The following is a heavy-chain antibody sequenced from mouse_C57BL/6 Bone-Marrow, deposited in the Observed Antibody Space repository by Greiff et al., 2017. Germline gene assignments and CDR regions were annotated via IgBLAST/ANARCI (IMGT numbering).Heavy chain of an antibody. CDR2: ILPGSGST. CDR1: GYTFTGYW. CDR3: ARGAY. V-gene: IGHV1-9*01. J-gene: IGHJ3*01. Sequence: LVESGGDLVKLSCKATGYTFTGYWIEWVKQRPGHGLEWIGGILPGSGSTNYNEKFKGKATFTADTSSNTAYMQLSSLTTEDSAIYYCARGAYWGQGTLVTVSA.